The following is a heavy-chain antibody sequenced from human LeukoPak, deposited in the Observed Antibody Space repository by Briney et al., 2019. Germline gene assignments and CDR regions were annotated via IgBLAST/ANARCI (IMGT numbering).Heavy chain of an antibody. V-gene: IGHV3-49*04. D-gene: IGHD1-7*01. CDR1: GFTFGDYA. CDR3: TRGSSGITGTLYYFDY. J-gene: IGHJ4*02. CDR2: IRSKAYGGTT. Sequence: GGSLRLSCTASGFTFGDYAMSWVRQAPGKGLEWVGFIRSKAYGGTTEYAAPVKGRFTISRDDSKSIAYLQMNSLKTEDTAVYYCTRGSSGITGTLYYFDYWGQGTLVTVSS.